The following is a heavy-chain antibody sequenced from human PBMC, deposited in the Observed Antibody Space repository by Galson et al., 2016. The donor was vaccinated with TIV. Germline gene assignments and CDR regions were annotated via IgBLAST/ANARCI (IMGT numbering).Heavy chain of an antibody. D-gene: IGHD2-2*01. CDR3: VRKDQVADFCSTTSCSHDY. Sequence: SLRLSCAASGFTSSTYWMSWVRQAPGKGPEWVGNIKQDGSESYYADYVRGRLTISRDNAKNSVYLQLNSLRAEDTAVYYCVRKDQVADFCSTTSCSHDYWGQGTLVTVSS. V-gene: IGHV3-7*01. CDR2: IKQDGSES. CDR1: GFTSSTYW. J-gene: IGHJ4*02.